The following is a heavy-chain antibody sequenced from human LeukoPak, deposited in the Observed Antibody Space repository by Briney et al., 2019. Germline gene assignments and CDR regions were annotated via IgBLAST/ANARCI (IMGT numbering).Heavy chain of an antibody. CDR3: AELGITMIGGV. J-gene: IGHJ6*04. D-gene: IGHD3-10*02. Sequence: PGGSLRPSCAASGFTFSSYEMNWVRQAPGKGREWGSYISSSGSTIYYADSVRGRFTISRDNAKNSLYLQMNSLRAEDTAVYYCAELGITMIGGVWGKGTTVTISS. CDR2: ISSSGSTI. V-gene: IGHV3-48*03. CDR1: GFTFSSYE.